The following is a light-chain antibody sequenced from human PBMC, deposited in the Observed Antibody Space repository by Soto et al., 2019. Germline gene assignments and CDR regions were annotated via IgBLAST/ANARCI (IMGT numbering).Light chain of an antibody. V-gene: IGLV4-69*01. CDR3: QTWVTGIHI. CDR2: LNSDGSH. J-gene: IGLJ2*01. CDR1: CGHSNYA. Sequence: QLVLTQSPSASASLGASVKLTCTLSCGHSNYAIAWHQQQPEKGPRFLMKLNSDGSHSKGDGIPDRFSGSSSGAERYLTISTLQSEDEADYYCQTWVTGIHIFGGGTKLTVL.